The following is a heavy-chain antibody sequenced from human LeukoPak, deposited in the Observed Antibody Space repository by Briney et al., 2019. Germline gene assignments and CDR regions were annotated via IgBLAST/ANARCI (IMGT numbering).Heavy chain of an antibody. D-gene: IGHD3-10*01. CDR1: GYSFTSYW. V-gene: IGHV5-51*01. Sequence: GESLKISCKGSGYSFTSYWIGWVRQMPGKGLEWMGIIYPGDSDTRYSPSFQGQVTISADKSISTAYLQWSSLKASDTAMYYCARPHYYYGSGSYDAFDIWGQGTMVTVSS. CDR2: IYPGDSDT. J-gene: IGHJ3*02. CDR3: ARPHYYYGSGSYDAFDI.